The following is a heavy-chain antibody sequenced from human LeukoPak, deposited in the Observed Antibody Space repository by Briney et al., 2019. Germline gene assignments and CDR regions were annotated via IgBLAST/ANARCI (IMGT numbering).Heavy chain of an antibody. CDR3: AREAGDTARFGRHFDY. D-gene: IGHD2-15*01. CDR2: ISAYNGNT. J-gene: IGHJ4*02. CDR1: GYTFTSYG. Sequence: GASVKVSCKASGYTFTSYGISWVRQAPGQGLERMGWISAYNGNTNYAQKLQGRVTMTTDTSTSTAYMELRSLRSDDTAVYYCAREAGDTARFGRHFDYWGQGTLVTVSS. V-gene: IGHV1-18*01.